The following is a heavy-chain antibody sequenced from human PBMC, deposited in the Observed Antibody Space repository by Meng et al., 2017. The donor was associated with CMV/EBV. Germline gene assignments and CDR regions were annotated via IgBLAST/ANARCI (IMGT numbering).Heavy chain of an antibody. V-gene: IGHV3-7*01. J-gene: IGHJ4*02. D-gene: IGHD1-26*01. Sequence: GGSLRLSCAASGFTFSSYWMSWVRQAPGKGLEWVANIKQDGSEKYYVDSVKGRFTISRDNAKNSLYLQMNSLRAGDTAVYYCARDVVGAEAYFDYWGQGTLVTVSS. CDR2: IKQDGSEK. CDR3: ARDVVGAEAYFDY. CDR1: GFTFSSYW.